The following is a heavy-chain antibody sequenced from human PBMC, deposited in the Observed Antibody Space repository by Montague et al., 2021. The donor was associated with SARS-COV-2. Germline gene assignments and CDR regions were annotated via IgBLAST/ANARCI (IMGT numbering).Heavy chain of an antibody. Sequence: SETLSLTCTVSAGSITSSAHSRSWIRQSRGQGLDWIGTTYYSGKTYSNPSLKSRLTISMDTSKSQVSLKINSVTAADTAVYFCASLGSPAYCGGDCYLRDYGTDVWGQGTRVTVSS. CDR3: ASLGSPAYCGGDCYLRDYGTDV. V-gene: IGHV4-39*01. J-gene: IGHJ6*02. CDR1: AGSITSSAHS. D-gene: IGHD2-21*02. CDR2: TYYSGKT.